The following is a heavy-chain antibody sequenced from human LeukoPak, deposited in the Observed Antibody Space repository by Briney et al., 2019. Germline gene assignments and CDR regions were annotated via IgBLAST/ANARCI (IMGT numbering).Heavy chain of an antibody. J-gene: IGHJ6*02. CDR3: ARDSGPRRDDYSSYYYYYGMDV. CDR1: GFTFSSYA. Sequence: PGGSLRLSCAASGFTFSSYAMHWVRQAPGKGLEWVAVISYDGSNKYYADSVKGRFTISRDNSKNTLYLQMNSLRAEDTAVYYCARDSGPRRDDYSSYYYYYGMDVWGQGTTVTVSS. D-gene: IGHD4-11*01. V-gene: IGHV3-30-3*01. CDR2: ISYDGSNK.